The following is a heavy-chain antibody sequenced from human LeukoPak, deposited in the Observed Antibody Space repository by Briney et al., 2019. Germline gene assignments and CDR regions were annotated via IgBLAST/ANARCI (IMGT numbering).Heavy chain of an antibody. Sequence: SQTLPLTCGISGDSVSSNSGSWHWIRQSPSRGLEWLGRTYCRSKWFNDYAVSVKSRITINPDTSKNQFSLQLNSVTPEDTAVYYCARMRSYGYGLDVWGQGTTVTVSS. CDR2: TYCRSKWFN. V-gene: IGHV6-1*01. J-gene: IGHJ6*02. CDR1: GDSVSSNSGS. CDR3: ARMRSYGYGLDV. D-gene: IGHD3-10*01.